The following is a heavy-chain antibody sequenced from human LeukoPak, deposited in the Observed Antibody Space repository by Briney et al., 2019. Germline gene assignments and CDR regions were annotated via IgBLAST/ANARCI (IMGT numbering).Heavy chain of an antibody. CDR2: IHYSGST. Sequence: SETLSLTCIVSGGSINNYYWSWIRQPPGKGLEWIAYIHYSGSTSYNPSLKSRVTISIDTSKNQFSLRLSSVTAADTAVYYCARGYYYGSGSYFPFDYWGQGTLVTVSS. CDR3: ARGYYYGSGSYFPFDY. J-gene: IGHJ4*02. CDR1: GGSINNYY. D-gene: IGHD3-10*01. V-gene: IGHV4-59*12.